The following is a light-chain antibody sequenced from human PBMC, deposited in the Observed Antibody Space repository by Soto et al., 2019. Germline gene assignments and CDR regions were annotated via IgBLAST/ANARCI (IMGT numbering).Light chain of an antibody. CDR3: QNWDTVEV. CDR2: VNSDGSH. J-gene: IGLJ2*01. CDR1: SGHSTYA. Sequence: QPVLTQSPSASASLGASVKLTCTLSSGHSTYAIAWHQQQPEKGPRYLMKVNSDGSHRKGDGIPDRFSGSSSGAERHLTISSLQSDDEADYYCQNWDTVEVFGEGTKVTVL. V-gene: IGLV4-69*01.